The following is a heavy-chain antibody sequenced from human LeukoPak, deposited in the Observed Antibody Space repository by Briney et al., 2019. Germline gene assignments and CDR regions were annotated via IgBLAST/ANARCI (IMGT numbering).Heavy chain of an antibody. D-gene: IGHD3-22*01. Sequence: ASVKVSCKASGYTFTSYGISWVRQAPGQGLEWMGWISAYNGNTNYAQKLQGRVTMTTDTFTSTAYMELRSLRSDDTAVYYCARAMYYYDSSGYYDYWGQGTLVTVSS. J-gene: IGHJ4*02. V-gene: IGHV1-18*01. CDR1: GYTFTSYG. CDR2: ISAYNGNT. CDR3: ARAMYYYDSSGYYDY.